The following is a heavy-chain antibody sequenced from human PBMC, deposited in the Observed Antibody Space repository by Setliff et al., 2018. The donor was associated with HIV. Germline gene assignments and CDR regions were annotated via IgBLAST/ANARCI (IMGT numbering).Heavy chain of an antibody. CDR2: IYYSGST. V-gene: IGHV4-39*07. D-gene: IGHD5-18*01. CDR3: ARRGRGYSYGYFDY. J-gene: IGHJ4*02. CDR1: GGSISSSSYY. Sequence: SETLSLTCTVSGGSISSSSYYWGWIRQPPGKGLEWIGSIYYSGSTYYNPSLKSRVTISVDTSKNQFSLKLSSVTAADTAVYYCARRGRGYSYGYFDYWGQGTLVTVSS.